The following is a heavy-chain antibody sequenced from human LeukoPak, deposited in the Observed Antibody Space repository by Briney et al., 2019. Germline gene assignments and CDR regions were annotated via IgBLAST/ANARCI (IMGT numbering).Heavy chain of an antibody. V-gene: IGHV4-34*01. CDR3: ARGAAGYSYG. Sequence: SETLSLTCAVYGGSFSGYYWNWIRQPPGKGLEWIGEINHSGSTNYNPSLKSRVTISVDTSKNQFSLKLSSVTAADTAVYYCARGAAGYSYGWGQGTLVTVSS. D-gene: IGHD5-18*01. J-gene: IGHJ4*02. CDR1: GGSFSGYY. CDR2: INHSGST.